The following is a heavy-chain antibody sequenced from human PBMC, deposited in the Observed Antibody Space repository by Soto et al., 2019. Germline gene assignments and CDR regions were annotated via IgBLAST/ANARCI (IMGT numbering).Heavy chain of an antibody. V-gene: IGHV4-31*03. D-gene: IGHD3-10*01. CDR2: IYYSGST. CDR3: ARDIPPYGSGSYGMDV. J-gene: IGHJ6*02. Sequence: QVQLQESGPGLVKPSQTLSLTCTVSGGSISSGGYYWSWIRQHPGKGLEWIGYIYYSGSTYYNPSLKSRVTISVDTSKNPFSLKLSSVTAADTAVYYCARDIPPYGSGSYGMDVWGQGTTVTVSS. CDR1: GGSISSGGYY.